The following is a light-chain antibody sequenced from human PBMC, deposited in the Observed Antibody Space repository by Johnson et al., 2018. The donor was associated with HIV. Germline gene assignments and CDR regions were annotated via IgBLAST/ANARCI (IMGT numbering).Light chain of an antibody. V-gene: IGLV1-51*02. J-gene: IGLJ1*01. Sequence: QSVLTQPPSVSAAPGQKVTISCSGSSSIIRNNYVSWYQHLPGTAPKLLIYENDKRPSGIPDRFSGSKSGTSATLGITGLQTGDEADYYCGTWDTSLSAGVFGTGTRVTVL. CDR3: GTWDTSLSAGV. CDR1: SSIIRNNY. CDR2: END.